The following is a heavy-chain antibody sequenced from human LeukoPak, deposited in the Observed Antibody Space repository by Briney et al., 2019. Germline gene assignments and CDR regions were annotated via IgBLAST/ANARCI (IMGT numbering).Heavy chain of an antibody. Sequence: GGSLRLSCAASGFTFSSYEMNWVRQAPGKGLEWVSYISGSDNTIYYADSVKGRFTISRDNTKNSLYMQMNSLRAEDTAVYYCVSAYGGLLDYWGQGTLVTVSS. J-gene: IGHJ4*02. V-gene: IGHV3-48*03. CDR1: GFTFSSYE. CDR3: VSAYGGLLDY. D-gene: IGHD3-16*01. CDR2: ISGSDNTI.